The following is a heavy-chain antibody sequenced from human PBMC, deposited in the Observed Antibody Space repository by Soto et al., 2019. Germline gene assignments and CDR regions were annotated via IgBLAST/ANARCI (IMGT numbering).Heavy chain of an antibody. D-gene: IGHD6-13*01. Sequence: GASVKVSCKASGYTFTGYYMHWVRQAPGQGLEWMGWINPNSGGTNYAQKFQGRVTMTRDTSISTAYMELSRLRSDDTAVYYCARVSIAAAGTPYYYYGMDVWGQGTTVTVSS. V-gene: IGHV1-2*02. CDR3: ARVSIAAAGTPYYYYGMDV. CDR2: INPNSGGT. CDR1: GYTFTGYY. J-gene: IGHJ6*02.